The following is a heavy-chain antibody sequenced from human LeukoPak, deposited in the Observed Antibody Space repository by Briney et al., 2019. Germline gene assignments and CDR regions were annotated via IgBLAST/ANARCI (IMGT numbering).Heavy chain of an antibody. CDR3: ARVRHYYDSSGYLGDY. Sequence: SETLSLTCAVYGGSLSAYYWTWIRQPPGKGLEWIGEINHGGSTNYNPSLKSRVTISVDTSKNQFSLKLSSVTAADTAVYYCARVRHYYDSSGYLGDYWGQGTLVTVSS. D-gene: IGHD3-22*01. V-gene: IGHV4-34*01. CDR2: INHGGST. J-gene: IGHJ4*02. CDR1: GGSLSAYY.